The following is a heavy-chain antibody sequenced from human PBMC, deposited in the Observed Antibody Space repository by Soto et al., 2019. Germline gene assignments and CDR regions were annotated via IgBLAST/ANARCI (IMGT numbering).Heavy chain of an antibody. J-gene: IGHJ6*03. CDR1: GGSISSYY. CDR3: ARGPEYPATVYYYYYYYMDV. D-gene: IGHD4-17*01. Sequence: SETLSLTCTVSGGSISSYYWSWIRQPPGKGLEWIGYIYYSGSTNYNPSLKSRVTISVDTSKNQFSLKLSSVTAADTTVYYCARGPEYPATVYYYYYYYMDVWGKGTTVTVSS. V-gene: IGHV4-59*01. CDR2: IYYSGST.